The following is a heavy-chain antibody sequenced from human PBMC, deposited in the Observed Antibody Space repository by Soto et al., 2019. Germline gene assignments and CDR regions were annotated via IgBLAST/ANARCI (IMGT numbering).Heavy chain of an antibody. J-gene: IGHJ4*02. CDR2: MNPNNGNA. CDR1: GFTFITYD. D-gene: IGHD2-2*01. CDR3: AGVCSPLGGYCSSTSCYLDY. V-gene: IGHV1-8*01. Sequence: ASVKVSCKASGFTFITYDFSWVRQAAGQGLEWMGWMNPNNGNAGFAQKFRGRINMTRDTSTSTAYMELRSLRSDDTAVYYCAGVCSPLGGYCSSTSCYLDYWGQGTLVTVSS.